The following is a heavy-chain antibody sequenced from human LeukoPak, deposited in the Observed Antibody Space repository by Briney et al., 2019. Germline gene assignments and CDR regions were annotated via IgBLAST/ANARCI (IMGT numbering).Heavy chain of an antibody. V-gene: IGHV1-2*02. D-gene: IGHD3-3*01. CDR3: AREPTWGFWSGYFDY. Sequence: ASVKVSCKASGYTFTGYYMHWVRQAPGQGLEWMEWINPNSGGTNYAQKFQGRVTMTRDTSISTAYMELSRLRSDDTAVYYCAREPTWGFWSGYFDYWGQGTLVTVSS. J-gene: IGHJ4*02. CDR2: INPNSGGT. CDR1: GYTFTGYY.